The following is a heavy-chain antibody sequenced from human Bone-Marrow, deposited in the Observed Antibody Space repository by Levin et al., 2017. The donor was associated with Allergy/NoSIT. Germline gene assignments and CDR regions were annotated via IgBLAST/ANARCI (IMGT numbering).Heavy chain of an antibody. J-gene: IGHJ4*02. CDR1: GYTFTSYG. Sequence: GESLKISCKASGYTFTSYGISWVRQAPGQGLEWMGWISAYNGNTNYAQKLQGRVTMTTDTSTSTAYMELRSLRSDDTAVYYCARDLSFNYDFWSGDYPSYYFDYWGQGTLVTVSS. CDR2: ISAYNGNT. D-gene: IGHD3-3*01. CDR3: ARDLSFNYDFWSGDYPSYYFDY. V-gene: IGHV1-18*01.